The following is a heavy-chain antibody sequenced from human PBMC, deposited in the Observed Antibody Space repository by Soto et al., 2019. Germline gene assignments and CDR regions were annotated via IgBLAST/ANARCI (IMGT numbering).Heavy chain of an antibody. CDR2: IYYSGST. J-gene: IGHJ5*01. Sequence: SETLSVTCTVSGGSISSGDYYWSRIREPTGKGLGWIGYIYYSGSTYYNPSLKSRVTISVATSTTQFSLKLSSVTAADTALYYCARGIEYCGGDCDPPGIWSVSGGQGTLVSVP. D-gene: IGHD2-21*02. CDR1: GGSISSGDYY. V-gene: IGHV4-30-4*08. CDR3: ARGIEYCGGDCDPPGIWSVS.